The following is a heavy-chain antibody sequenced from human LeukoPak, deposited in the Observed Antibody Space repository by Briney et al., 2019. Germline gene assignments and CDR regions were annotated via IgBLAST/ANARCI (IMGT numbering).Heavy chain of an antibody. Sequence: ASVKVSCKASGYTFTSYGISWVRQAPGQGLEWMGWISAYNGNTNYAQKLQGRVTMTTGTSTSTAYMELRSLRSDDTAVYYCARDPSGTRYCSGGSCYAGPDYYYYYGMDVWGQGTTVTVSS. V-gene: IGHV1-18*01. CDR2: ISAYNGNT. CDR3: ARDPSGTRYCSGGSCYAGPDYYYYYGMDV. CDR1: GYTFTSYG. D-gene: IGHD2-15*01. J-gene: IGHJ6*02.